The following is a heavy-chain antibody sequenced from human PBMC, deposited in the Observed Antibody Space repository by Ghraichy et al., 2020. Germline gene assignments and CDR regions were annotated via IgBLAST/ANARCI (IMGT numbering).Heavy chain of an antibody. CDR1: GFTFSSYA. CDR3: AKDPGSREYYDILTGYYTDISHDAFDI. V-gene: IGHV3-23*01. D-gene: IGHD3-9*01. CDR2: ISGSGGST. Sequence: GGSLRLSCAASGFTFSSYAMSWVRQAPGKGLEWVSAISGSGGSTYYADSVKGRFTISRDNSKNTLYLQMNSLRAEDTAVYYCAKDPGSREYYDILTGYYTDISHDAFDIWGQGTMVTVSS. J-gene: IGHJ3*02.